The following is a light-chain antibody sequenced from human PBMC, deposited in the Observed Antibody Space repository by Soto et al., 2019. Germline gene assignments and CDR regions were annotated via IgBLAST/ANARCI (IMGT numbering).Light chain of an antibody. J-gene: IGLJ3*02. CDR3: GTWDDSLKSYM. CDR1: SSNIGNNP. V-gene: IGLV1-44*01. Sequence: QSVLTQPPSASGTPGQSVTISCSGNSSNIGNNPVNWYQQLPGTAPKLLIYSSNQRPSGVPYRISGSKSGASASLAITGLQSDDEAEYYCGTWDDSLKSYMFGGGTKVTVL. CDR2: SSN.